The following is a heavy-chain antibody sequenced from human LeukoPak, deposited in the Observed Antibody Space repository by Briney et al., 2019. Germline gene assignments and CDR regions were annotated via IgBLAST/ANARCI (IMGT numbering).Heavy chain of an antibody. CDR1: GFAFDDYG. V-gene: IGHV3-23*01. CDR3: AKPILGYCSSATCYSDY. Sequence: GGSLRLSCAASGFAFDDYGMSWVRQAPGKGLEWVSTISGGGTSTYYADSVKGRFTISRDNSKNTLYLQMNSLRADDTALYYCAKPILGYCSSATCYSDYWGQGTLVTVSS. J-gene: IGHJ4*02. CDR2: ISGGGTST. D-gene: IGHD2-2*01.